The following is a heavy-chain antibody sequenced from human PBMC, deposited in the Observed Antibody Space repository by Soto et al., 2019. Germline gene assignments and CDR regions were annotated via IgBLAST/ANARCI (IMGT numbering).Heavy chain of an antibody. CDR1: GYTFTTYG. J-gene: IGHJ4*02. V-gene: IGHV1-18*01. Sequence: QVQVVQSGAEVKEPGASVEVACKASGYTFTTYGISWVRQAPGQGLEWIGWINAYTGNTNYAQKVQGRVTMTTDTSTSTAYMALRSLRSDDTAVYYSARFYGSGSFPYDYWGQGTLVTVSS. CDR3: ARFYGSGSFPYDY. D-gene: IGHD3-10*01. CDR2: INAYTGNT.